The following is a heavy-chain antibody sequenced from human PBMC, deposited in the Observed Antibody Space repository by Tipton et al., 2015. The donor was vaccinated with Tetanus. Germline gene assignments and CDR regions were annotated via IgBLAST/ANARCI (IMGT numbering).Heavy chain of an antibody. V-gene: IGHV4-39*01. CDR2: IYYSGST. Sequence: LRLSCTASGGSISSSSYYWGWIRQPPGKGLEWIGSIYYSGSTYYNPSLKSRVTISVDTSKNQFSLKLSSVTAADTAVYYCAECTMVTACSYWGQGTLVTVSS. CDR3: AECTMVTACSY. J-gene: IGHJ4*02. D-gene: IGHD3-10*01. CDR1: GGSISSSSYY.